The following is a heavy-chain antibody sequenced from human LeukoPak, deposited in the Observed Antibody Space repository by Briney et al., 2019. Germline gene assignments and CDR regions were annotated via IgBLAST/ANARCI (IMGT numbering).Heavy chain of an antibody. CDR3: ARVGDSSGSYLDY. CDR1: GFTFSSYA. D-gene: IGHD3-22*01. Sequence: PGGSLRLSCAASGFTFSSYAMSWVRQAPGKGLEWVSAISGSGGSTYYADSVKGRFTISRDNSKNTLYLQMNSLRAEDTAVYYCARVGDSSGSYLDYWGQGTLVTVSS. V-gene: IGHV3-23*01. J-gene: IGHJ4*02. CDR2: ISGSGGST.